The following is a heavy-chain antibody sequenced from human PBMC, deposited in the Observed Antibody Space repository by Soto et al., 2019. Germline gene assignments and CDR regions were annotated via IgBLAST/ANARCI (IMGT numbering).Heavy chain of an antibody. CDR2: IYYSGST. CDR3: ARSDHLRYDSSGYSYPYYFDY. CDR1: GGSISSSSYY. J-gene: IGHJ4*02. D-gene: IGHD3-22*01. Sequence: SETLSLTCTVSGGSISSSSYYWGWIRQPPGKGLEWIGSIYYSGSTYYNPSLKSRVTISVDTSKNQFSLKLSSVTAADTAVYYCARSDHLRYDSSGYSYPYYFDYWGQGTLVTVSS. V-gene: IGHV4-39*01.